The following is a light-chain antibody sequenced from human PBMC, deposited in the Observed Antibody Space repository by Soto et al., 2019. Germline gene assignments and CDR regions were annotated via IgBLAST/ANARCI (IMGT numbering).Light chain of an antibody. J-gene: IGKJ1*01. CDR1: QSVISN. CDR3: QQYGYSPPWT. CDR2: GAS. Sequence: IVVTQAPATLSVSPGERATLSCRASQSVISNLAWYQQKPGQAPRLLIYGASTRATGIPARFSGSGSGTDFTLTISRLESEDLAGYYCQQYGYSPPWTVGQGTMVDIK. V-gene: IGKV3-15*01.